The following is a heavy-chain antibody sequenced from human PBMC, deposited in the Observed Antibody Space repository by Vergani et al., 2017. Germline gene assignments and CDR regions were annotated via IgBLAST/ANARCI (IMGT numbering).Heavy chain of an antibody. CDR3: VKDNDYNADGPFDL. Sequence: VEAGGGLVQPGGSLRLSCTASGFTFQAFAFHWVRQVSGRGLEWVSGIDRNYGVKNGNSFEGRFSSSGDNAKKAVFLQMNNLRHEDTALYFCVKDNDYNADGPFDLWGRGTLVTVSS. CDR2: IDRNYGVK. J-gene: IGHJ2*01. D-gene: IGHD3-16*01. CDR1: GFTFQAFA. V-gene: IGHV3-9*01.